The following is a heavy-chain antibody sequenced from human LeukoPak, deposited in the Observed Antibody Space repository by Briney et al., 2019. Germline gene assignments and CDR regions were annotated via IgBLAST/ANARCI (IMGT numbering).Heavy chain of an antibody. CDR2: ISVNRETT. D-gene: IGHD6-19*01. V-gene: IGHV3-23*01. J-gene: IGHJ4*02. CDR3: AQGYSSGWYPY. CDR1: VFRVSDFG. Sequence: GGSLRLSCAVSVFRVSDFGMSCVRESPGKGLEWISAISVNRETTYYADSVKGRFIIPRDNSKNTLFLQLSSLRDEDTAVYCCAQGYSSGWYPYWGQGSLVSVSS.